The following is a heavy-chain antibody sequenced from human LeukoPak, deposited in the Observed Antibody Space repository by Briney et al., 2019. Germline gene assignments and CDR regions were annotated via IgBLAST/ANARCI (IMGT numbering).Heavy chain of an antibody. J-gene: IGHJ4*02. V-gene: IGHV3-66*01. CDR1: GFTVSSNY. D-gene: IGHD2-2*01. Sequence: GGSLRLSCAVSGFTVSSNYMSWVRQAPGKGLEWVSVIYSGGSTYYADSVKGRFTISRDNSKNTMYLQMNSLRAEDTAVYYCARGYCSGTSCHTSYWGQGTLVTV. CDR3: ARGYCSGTSCHTSY. CDR2: IYSGGST.